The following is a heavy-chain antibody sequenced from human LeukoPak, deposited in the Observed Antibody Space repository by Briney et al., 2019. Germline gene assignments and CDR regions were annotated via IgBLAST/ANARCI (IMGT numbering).Heavy chain of an antibody. Sequence: SETLSLTCAVSGYSISSCYLGGCLQPPPRWRLEWIGSIYHSGSTYYNPSLKSRVTISVDTSKNQFSLKLSSVTAADTAVYYCARSVRGEDYWGQGTLVTVSS. J-gene: IGHJ4*02. CDR2: IYHSGST. CDR3: ARSVRGEDY. V-gene: IGHV4-38-2*01. D-gene: IGHD3-10*01. CDR1: GYSISSCYL.